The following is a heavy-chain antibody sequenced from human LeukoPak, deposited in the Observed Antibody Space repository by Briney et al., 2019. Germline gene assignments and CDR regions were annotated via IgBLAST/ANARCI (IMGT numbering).Heavy chain of an antibody. V-gene: IGHV4-38-2*01. CDR3: ASGYNYGYPFDS. CDR1: RYSISSGYY. J-gene: IGHJ4*02. D-gene: IGHD5-18*01. CDR2: IYHSGST. Sequence: SETLSLTCAVSRYSISSGYYWGCIRQPPGKGLEWIGSIYHSGSTYYNPSLKSRVTISVDTSKNQFSLKMSSVTAADTAVYYCASGYNYGYPFDSWGQGTLVTVSS.